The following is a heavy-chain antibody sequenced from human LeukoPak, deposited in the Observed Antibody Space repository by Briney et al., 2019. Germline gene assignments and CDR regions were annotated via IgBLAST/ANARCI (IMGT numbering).Heavy chain of an antibody. D-gene: IGHD6-19*01. CDR2: IRYDGSNK. CDR1: GCTFSSYG. J-gene: IGHJ4*02. Sequence: GGSLRLSCAASGCTFSSYGMHWVRQAPGKGLEWAAFIRYDGSNKYYADSVKGRFNISRDNSKNTLYLQRNSLRAEDTAVYYCAKDRQWLGSFDYWGQGTLVTVSS. CDR3: AKDRQWLGSFDY. V-gene: IGHV3-30*02.